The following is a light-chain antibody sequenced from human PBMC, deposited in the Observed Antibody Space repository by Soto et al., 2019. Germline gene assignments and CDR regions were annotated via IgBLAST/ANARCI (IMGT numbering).Light chain of an antibody. CDR1: SSDVGFYNY. Sequence: QSVLTQPASVSGSPGQSIAISCTGSSSDVGFYNYVSWHQQHPGEVPKLIIFEVSNRPSGVSNRFSGSKSGNTASLTISGLQAEDEAAYYCSSYTTSSTRVFGTGTKLTVL. V-gene: IGLV2-14*01. CDR3: SSYTTSSTRV. CDR2: EVS. J-gene: IGLJ1*01.